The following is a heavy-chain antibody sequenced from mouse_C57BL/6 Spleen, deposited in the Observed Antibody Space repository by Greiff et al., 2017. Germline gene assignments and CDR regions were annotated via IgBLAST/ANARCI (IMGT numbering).Heavy chain of an antibody. CDR1: GFNFKNTY. CDR2: IDPANGNT. Sequence: EVQLQQSVAELVRPGASVKLSCTASGFNFKNTYMHWVKQRPGQGLEWIGRIDPANGNTKYAPKFQGKATITADTSSNTAYLQLSSLTSEDTAIYYCAGYYGSYSMDYWGQGTSVTVSS. D-gene: IGHD1-1*01. CDR3: AGYYGSYSMDY. J-gene: IGHJ4*01. V-gene: IGHV14-3*01.